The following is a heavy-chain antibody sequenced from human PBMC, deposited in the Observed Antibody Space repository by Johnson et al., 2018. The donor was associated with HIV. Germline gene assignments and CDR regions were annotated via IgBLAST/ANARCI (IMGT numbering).Heavy chain of an antibody. J-gene: IGHJ3*02. V-gene: IGHV3-66*01. D-gene: IGHD6-13*01. CDR2: IYSGGTT. CDR3: VKGIDSSSWYAFDI. CDR1: GFTVSSNY. Sequence: EVQLVESGGGLVQPGGSLRLSCAASGFTVSSNYMSWVRQAPGKGLEWVSVIYSGGTTYYVDSVKGRFTISRDNSKNTLYLQMNSLRAEDTAVYYCVKGIDSSSWYAFDIWGRGTMVTVYS.